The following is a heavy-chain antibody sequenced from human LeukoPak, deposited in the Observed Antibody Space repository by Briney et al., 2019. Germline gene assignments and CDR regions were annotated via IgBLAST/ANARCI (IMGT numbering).Heavy chain of an antibody. CDR1: AYTFTTYG. CDR3: ARDQIGIYSRGWVPHFDY. D-gene: IGHD6-19*01. Sequence: GASVTVSFTSSAYTFTTYGISWVRQAPGPGLEWMGWISAYNGNTNYAQKLQGRVTMTTDTSTSTAYMELRSLRSDDMAVDYCARDQIGIYSRGWVPHFDYWGQGTLVTVSS. CDR2: ISAYNGNT. V-gene: IGHV1-18*03. J-gene: IGHJ4*02.